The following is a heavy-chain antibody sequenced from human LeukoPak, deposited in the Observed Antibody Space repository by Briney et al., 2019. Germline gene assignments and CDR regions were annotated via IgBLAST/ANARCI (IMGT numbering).Heavy chain of an antibody. CDR3: ARVQKGIAAAGTGGGWFDP. CDR2: ISSSGSTI. J-gene: IGHJ5*02. D-gene: IGHD6-13*01. CDR1: GFTFSDYY. Sequence: PGGSLRLSCAASGFTFSDYYMSWIRQAPGKGLEWISYISSSGSTIYYSDSVRGQFTIPRDNAKNSLYLQMNSLRAEDTAVYYCARVQKGIAAAGTGGGWFDPWGQGTLVTVSA. V-gene: IGHV3-11*01.